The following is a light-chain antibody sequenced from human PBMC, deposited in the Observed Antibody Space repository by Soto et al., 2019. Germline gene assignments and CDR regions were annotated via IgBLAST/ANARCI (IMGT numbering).Light chain of an antibody. CDR3: SAFTGTSYV. V-gene: IGLV2-14*03. Sequence: QSALTQPASVSGSPGQSITISCTGTSSEVGGNKYVSWYQQYPGKAPKLMICDVSNRPSGVSNRFSGSKSGNTASLTISGLQAEDEADYYCSAFTGTSYVFGTGTKVTVL. J-gene: IGLJ1*01. CDR2: DVS. CDR1: SSEVGGNKY.